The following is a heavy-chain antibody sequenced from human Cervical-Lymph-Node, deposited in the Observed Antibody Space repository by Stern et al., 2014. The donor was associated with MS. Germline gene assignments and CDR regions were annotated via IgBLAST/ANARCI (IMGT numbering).Heavy chain of an antibody. Sequence: QVTLRESGPTLVKPTQTLTLTCTFSGFSLSTSGVGVVWIRQPPGKALEWLALIYWDDDKFYSPSLKSRLTITKDTSKNQVVLRMTNMDPVDTATYYCAHKVGASVSMDVWGQGTTVTVSS. CDR3: AHKVGASVSMDV. V-gene: IGHV2-5*02. J-gene: IGHJ6*02. CDR2: IYWDDDK. CDR1: GFSLSTSGVG. D-gene: IGHD3-16*01.